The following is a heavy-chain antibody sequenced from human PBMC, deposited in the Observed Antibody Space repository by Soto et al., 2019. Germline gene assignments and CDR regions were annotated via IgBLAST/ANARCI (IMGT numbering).Heavy chain of an antibody. CDR3: MIDSYCSGGSCYLYFDF. CDR1: GGSISSGGYY. Sequence: QVQLQESGPGLVKPSQTLSLTCTVSGGSISSGGYYWSWIRQHPGKGLEWIGYIYYSGSTYYTPSINRRVSITGDTSKNQFSLKLSSVTAAYMAVYDCMIDSYCSGGSCYLYFDFWGQGTLVTVFS. D-gene: IGHD2-15*01. J-gene: IGHJ4*02. CDR2: IYYSGST. V-gene: IGHV4-31*03.